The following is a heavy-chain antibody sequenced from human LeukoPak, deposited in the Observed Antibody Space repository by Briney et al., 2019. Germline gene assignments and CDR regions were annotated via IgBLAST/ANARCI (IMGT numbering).Heavy chain of an antibody. V-gene: IGHV3-9*01. CDR1: GFTFNDYA. D-gene: IGHD6-6*01. J-gene: IGHJ4*02. Sequence: GGSLRLSCAASGFTFNDYAMHWVRQAPGKGLEWVSGISWNSGNIGYADSVKGRFSISRDNAKNSLYLQMNSLRAEDTALYYCAEVSRPRGGYYFDYWGQGSLVTVSS. CDR3: AEVSRPRGGYYFDY. CDR2: ISWNSGNI.